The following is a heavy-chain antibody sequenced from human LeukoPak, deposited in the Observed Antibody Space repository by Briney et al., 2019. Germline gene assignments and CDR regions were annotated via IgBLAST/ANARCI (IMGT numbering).Heavy chain of an antibody. V-gene: IGHV4-38-2*02. CDR1: GYSISSGYY. Sequence: SETLSLTCTVSGYSISSGYYWGWIRQPPGKGLEWIGSIYHSGSTYYNPSLKSRVTISVDTSKNQFSLKLSSVTAADTAVYYCARWVQDSSGDYFDYWGQGTLVTVSS. CDR2: IYHSGST. J-gene: IGHJ4*02. CDR3: ARWVQDSSGDYFDY. D-gene: IGHD3-22*01.